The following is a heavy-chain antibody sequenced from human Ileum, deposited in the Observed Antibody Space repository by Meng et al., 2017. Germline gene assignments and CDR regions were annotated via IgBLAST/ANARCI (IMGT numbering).Heavy chain of an antibody. Sequence: EVALVESGGGLVKPGGSLRLSCVGSGSFFKSFTMNWVRQAPGKGLEWVASISSANTYINYADSVKGRFTISRDNARSSLFLQMNSLRAEDTAVYYCARDQLDWFAEIPFDLWGHGTLVTVSS. J-gene: IGHJ4*01. V-gene: IGHV3-21*01. CDR2: ISSANTYI. D-gene: IGHD3-10*01. CDR1: GSFFKSFT. CDR3: ARDQLDWFAEIPFDL.